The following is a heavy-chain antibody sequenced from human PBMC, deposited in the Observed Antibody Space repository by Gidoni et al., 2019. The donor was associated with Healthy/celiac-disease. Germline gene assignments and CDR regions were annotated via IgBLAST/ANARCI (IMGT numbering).Heavy chain of an antibody. CDR3: ATYVQMASSDY. V-gene: IGHV3-23*01. CDR1: GFTFNTYT. CDR2: ISGSGGTT. Sequence: EVQLLESGGGLVQPGGSLRLSCAASGFTFNTYTMSWVRQAPGKGLEWVSAISGSGGTTYYADSVKGRFAISRDSSKNTLYLQMSSLRAEDTAVYYCATYVQMASSDYWGQGTLVTVSS. D-gene: IGHD3-16*01. J-gene: IGHJ4*02.